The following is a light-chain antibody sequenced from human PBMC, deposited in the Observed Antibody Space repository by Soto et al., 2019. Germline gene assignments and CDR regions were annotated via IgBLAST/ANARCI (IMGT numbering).Light chain of an antibody. V-gene: IGKV3-15*01. J-gene: IGKJ4*01. Sequence: EIVMTQSPATLSVSPGERVTLSCRASQSVRSNLAWYQQKPGQVPRVLIYGASTRAIGSPDRFSGSGSGTEFTLTISSLQSEDFAVYYWQHYNNLWGFGGGTKVEIK. CDR1: QSVRSN. CDR2: GAS. CDR3: QHYNNLWG.